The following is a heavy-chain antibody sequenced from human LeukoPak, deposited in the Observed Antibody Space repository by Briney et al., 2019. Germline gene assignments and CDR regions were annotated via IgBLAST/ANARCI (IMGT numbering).Heavy chain of an antibody. J-gene: IGHJ5*02. CDR3: AKDSQQLVRWWFDP. Sequence: GGSLRLSCAASGFTFSSYAMSWVRQAPGKGLEWVSAISGSGGSTYYADSVKGRFTISRDNSKTTLYLQMHSLRAEDTAVYYCAKDSQQLVRWWFDPWGQGILVTVSS. D-gene: IGHD6-13*01. V-gene: IGHV3-23*01. CDR1: GFTFSSYA. CDR2: ISGSGGST.